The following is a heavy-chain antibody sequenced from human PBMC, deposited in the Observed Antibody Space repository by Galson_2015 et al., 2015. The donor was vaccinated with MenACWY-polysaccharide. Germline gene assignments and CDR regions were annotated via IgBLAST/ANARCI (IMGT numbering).Heavy chain of an antibody. Sequence: QSGAEVKKPGESLKISCAGSGSSFPSYWIAWVRQMPGKGLEWMGIIYPGDSDTRYSSSFQGQVTISADKSISTAYLQWSSLKASDTAMYYCARNNYAGLRGYYYGMDVWGQGTTVTVSS. CDR2: IYPGDSDT. CDR1: GSSFPSYW. CDR3: ARNNYAGLRGYYYGMDV. V-gene: IGHV5-51*01. J-gene: IGHJ6*02. D-gene: IGHD5-12*01.